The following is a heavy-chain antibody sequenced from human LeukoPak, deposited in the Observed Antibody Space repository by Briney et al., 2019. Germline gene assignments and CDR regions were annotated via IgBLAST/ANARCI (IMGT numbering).Heavy chain of an antibody. CDR3: ARDLSSGGWTLEFDY. CDR1: GYTFTTYG. D-gene: IGHD1-1*01. Sequence: ASVKVSGKTSGYTFTTYGITWERLAPGQGFQWMGWISAHSGNTNYAENFQGRIALTTDTSATTAYMELRSLTSDDTAVYYCARDLSSGGWTLEFDYWGQGSLVTVAS. J-gene: IGHJ4*02. V-gene: IGHV1-18*01. CDR2: ISAHSGNT.